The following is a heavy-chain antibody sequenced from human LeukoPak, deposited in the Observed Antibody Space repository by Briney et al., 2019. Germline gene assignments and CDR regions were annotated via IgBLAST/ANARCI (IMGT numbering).Heavy chain of an antibody. CDR2: ISGSGGST. V-gene: IGHV3-23*01. CDR3: AKGEYYYDSSGYYFDY. J-gene: IGHJ4*02. D-gene: IGHD3-22*01. Sequence: GGSLRLSCAASGFTFSSYAMSWVRQAPGKGLEWVSAISGSGGSTYYADSVKGRFTISRDNSKNTLYLQMNSLRAEDTAVYYCAKGEYYYDSSGYYFDYWGQGTLVTVSS. CDR1: GFTFSSYA.